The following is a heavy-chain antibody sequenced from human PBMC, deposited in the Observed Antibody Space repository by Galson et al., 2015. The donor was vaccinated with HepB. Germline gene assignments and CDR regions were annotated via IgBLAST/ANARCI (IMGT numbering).Heavy chain of an antibody. V-gene: IGHV1-69*13. CDR3: ARGDMGTYCGGDCSPYYYYGMDV. CDR1: GGTFSRYA. CDR2: IIPIFGTA. Sequence: SVKVSCKASGGTFSRYAISWVRQAPGQGLEWMGGIIPIFGTANYAQKFQGRVTITADESTSTAYMELSSLRSEDTAVYYCARGDMGTYCGGDCSPYYYYGMDVWGQGTTVTVSS. D-gene: IGHD2-21*02. J-gene: IGHJ6*02.